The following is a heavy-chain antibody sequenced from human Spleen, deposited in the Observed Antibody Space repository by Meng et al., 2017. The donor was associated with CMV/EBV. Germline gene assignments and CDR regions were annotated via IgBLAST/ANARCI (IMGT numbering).Heavy chain of an antibody. CDR2: ISYDGDTT. D-gene: IGHD1-1*01. CDR1: GFTFTKYG. Sequence: GESLKISCAASGFTFTKYGLHWVRQAPGKGLEWVAVISYDGDTTYYADSVKGRFTISRDNSKNTLFLQMNRLRPEDTAVYYCARVILERPRRNYYFDSWGQGTLVTVSS. J-gene: IGHJ4*02. V-gene: IGHV3-30*04. CDR3: ARVILERPRRNYYFDS.